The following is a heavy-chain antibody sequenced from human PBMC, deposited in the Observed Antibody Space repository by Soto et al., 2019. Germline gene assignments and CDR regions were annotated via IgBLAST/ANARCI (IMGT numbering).Heavy chain of an antibody. J-gene: IGHJ3*02. Sequence: GGSLRLSCAASGFTFNSYNIHWVRQAPGKGLEWVAVILYDGSSKFYADSVKGRFTISRDNSKDTLYLQMNSLRAEDTAVYYCAREGRVGESTMSHNDAFDIWGQGTMVTVSS. V-gene: IGHV3-30-3*01. CDR3: AREGRVGESTMSHNDAFDI. D-gene: IGHD3-10*01. CDR1: GFTFNSYN. CDR2: ILYDGSSK.